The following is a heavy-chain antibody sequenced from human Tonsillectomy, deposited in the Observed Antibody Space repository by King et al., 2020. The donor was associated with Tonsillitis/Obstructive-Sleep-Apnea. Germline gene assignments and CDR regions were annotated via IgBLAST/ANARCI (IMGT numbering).Heavy chain of an antibody. CDR3: ARDPSLSGIARARWFDP. J-gene: IGHJ5*02. CDR2: IIPLFGTA. D-gene: IGHD6-13*01. V-gene: IGHV1-69*01. Sequence: VQLVESGAEVKKPGSSVKVSCKASGGTFSSYAISWVRQAPGQGLEWMGGIIPLFGTANYAQKFQGRVTLTADESTSTAYMELSSLRSEDTAVYYCARDPSLSGIARARWFDPWGQGTLVTVSS. CDR1: GGTFSSYA.